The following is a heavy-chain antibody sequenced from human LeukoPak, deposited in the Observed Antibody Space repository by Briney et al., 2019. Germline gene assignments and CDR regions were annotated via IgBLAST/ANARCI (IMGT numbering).Heavy chain of an antibody. Sequence: SETLSLTCAVYGGSFSGYYWSWIRQPPGKGLEWIGYISYSGSTNHNPSLKSRVTISVDTSKNQFSLKLSSVTAADTAVYYCARSRPYSSGWYKPSAYFDYWGQGTLVTVSS. CDR3: ARSRPYSSGWYKPSAYFDY. J-gene: IGHJ4*02. D-gene: IGHD6-19*01. CDR1: GGSFSGYY. CDR2: ISYSGST. V-gene: IGHV4-59*01.